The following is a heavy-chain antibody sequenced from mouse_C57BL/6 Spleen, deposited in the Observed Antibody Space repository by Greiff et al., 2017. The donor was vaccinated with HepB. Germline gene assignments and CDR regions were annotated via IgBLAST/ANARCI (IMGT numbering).Heavy chain of an antibody. CDR2: ISYDGSN. J-gene: IGHJ4*01. CDR3: AREEPNYYRPMDY. Sequence: EVKLMESGPGLVKPSQSLSLTCSVTGYSITSGYYCNWIRQFPGNKLEWMGYISYDGSNNYNPSLKNRISITRDTSKNQFFLKLNSVTTEDTATYYGAREEPNYYRPMDYWGQGTSVTVSS. V-gene: IGHV3-6*01. CDR1: GYSITSGYY. D-gene: IGHD2-12*01.